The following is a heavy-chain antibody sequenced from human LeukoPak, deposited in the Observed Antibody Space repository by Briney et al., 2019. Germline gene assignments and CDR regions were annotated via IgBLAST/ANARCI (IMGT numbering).Heavy chain of an antibody. CDR1: GYTFTSYG. V-gene: IGHV1-18*01. Sequence: ASVKVSCKASGYTFTSYGISWVRQAPGQGLEWMGWISAYNGNTNYAQKLQGRVTMTTDTSTSTAYTELRSLRSDDTAVYYCAREVYYYYMDVWGKGTTVTVSS. CDR3: AREVYYYYMDV. J-gene: IGHJ6*03. CDR2: ISAYNGNT.